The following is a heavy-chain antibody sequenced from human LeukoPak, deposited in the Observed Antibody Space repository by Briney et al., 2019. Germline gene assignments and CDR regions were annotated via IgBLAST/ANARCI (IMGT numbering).Heavy chain of an antibody. Sequence: ASVKVSCKASGFIFTSYGITWVRQAPGQGLEWMGWISAYNGNTNYAQKLQGRVTMTTDTSTSTAYMEPRSLRSDDTAVYYCARECPHDYGDYVLGYWGQGTLVTVSS. V-gene: IGHV1-18*01. CDR3: ARECPHDYGDYVLGY. CDR1: GFIFTSYG. CDR2: ISAYNGNT. J-gene: IGHJ4*02. D-gene: IGHD4-17*01.